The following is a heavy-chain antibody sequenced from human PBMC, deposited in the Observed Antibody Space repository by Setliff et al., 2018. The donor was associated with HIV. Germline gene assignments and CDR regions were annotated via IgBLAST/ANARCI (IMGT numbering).Heavy chain of an antibody. J-gene: IGHJ3*02. CDR3: ARPRLWRDAFDI. CDR2: INHRGTT. CDR1: GGSFSGYY. D-gene: IGHD1-1*01. Sequence: NPSETLSLTCGVYGGSFSGYYWTWIRQPPGEGLEWIGEINHRGTTNSNPSLKRRVTISVDTSKSQFSLRLSSATAADTAVYYCARPRLWRDAFDIWGQGAMVTVSS. V-gene: IGHV4-34*01.